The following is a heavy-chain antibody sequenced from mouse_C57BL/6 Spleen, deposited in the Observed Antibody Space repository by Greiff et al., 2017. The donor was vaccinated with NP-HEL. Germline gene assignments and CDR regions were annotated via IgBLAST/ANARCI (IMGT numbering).Heavy chain of an antibody. D-gene: IGHD1-1*01. CDR3: TTGPYYYGSSSYFDY. CDR2: IDPEDGDT. CDR1: GFNIKDYY. Sequence: VQLQQSGAELVRPGASVKLSCTASGFNIKDYYMHWVKQRPEQGLEWIGRIDPEDGDTEYAPKFQGKATMTADTSSNTAYLQLSSLTSEDTAVYYCTTGPYYYGSSSYFDYWGQGTTLTVSS. V-gene: IGHV14-1*01. J-gene: IGHJ2*01.